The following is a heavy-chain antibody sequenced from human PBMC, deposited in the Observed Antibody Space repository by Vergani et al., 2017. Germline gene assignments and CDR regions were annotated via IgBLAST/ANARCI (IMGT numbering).Heavy chain of an antibody. D-gene: IGHD5-12*01. CDR1: GFTFDDYA. CDR2: ISWDGGST. CDR3: AKDHSGSGVYYYNGMDV. Sequence: EVQLVESGGVVVQPGGSLRLSCAASGFTFDDYAMHWVRQAPGKGLEWVSLISWDGGSTYYADSVKGRFTISGDNSKNSLYLQMNSLRAEDTALYYCAKDHSGSGVYYYNGMDVWGQGTTVTVSS. J-gene: IGHJ6*02. V-gene: IGHV3-43D*04.